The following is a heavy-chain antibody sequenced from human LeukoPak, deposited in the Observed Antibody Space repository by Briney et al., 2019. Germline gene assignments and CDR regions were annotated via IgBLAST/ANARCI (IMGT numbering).Heavy chain of an antibody. CDR3: AKGGYHLDY. CDR1: GFTFSSYG. CDR2: ISYDGSNK. Sequence: GGSLRLSCAASGFTFSSYGMHWVRQAPGKGLEWVAVISYDGSNKYYADSVKGRFTVSRDNSKNTLYLQMNSLRAEDTAVYYCAKGGYHLDYWGQGTLVTVSS. J-gene: IGHJ4*02. V-gene: IGHV3-30*18. D-gene: IGHD5-18*01.